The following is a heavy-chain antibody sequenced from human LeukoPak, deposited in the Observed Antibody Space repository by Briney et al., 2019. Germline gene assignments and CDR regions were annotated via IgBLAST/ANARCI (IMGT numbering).Heavy chain of an antibody. J-gene: IGHJ6*02. V-gene: IGHV3-30*03. CDR2: ISYDGSNK. CDR3: AREVEPYYDFWSGYYGMDV. D-gene: IGHD3-3*01. CDR1: RFIFSSYW. Sequence: GGSLRLSCATSRFIFSSYWMTWVRRTPGKGLEWVAVISYDGSNKYYADSVKGRFTISRDNSKNTLYLQMNSLRAEDTAVYYCAREVEPYYDFWSGYYGMDVWGQGTTVTVSS.